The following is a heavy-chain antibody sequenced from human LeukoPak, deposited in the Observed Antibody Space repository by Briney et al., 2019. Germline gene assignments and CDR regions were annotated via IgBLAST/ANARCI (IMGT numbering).Heavy chain of an antibody. J-gene: IGHJ4*02. V-gene: IGHV4-38-2*02. CDR2: ISHSGSI. Sequence: SETLSLACAVSGYSISSAYYWGWIRRPPGKGLEWIASISHSGSIYYTPSLKSRVTISIDTSTNQFPLKLSSVTAADTAVYSCARDRGENYVSGSYFDYWGQGTLVTVSS. CDR3: ARDRGENYVSGSYFDY. D-gene: IGHD3-10*01. CDR1: GYSISSAYY.